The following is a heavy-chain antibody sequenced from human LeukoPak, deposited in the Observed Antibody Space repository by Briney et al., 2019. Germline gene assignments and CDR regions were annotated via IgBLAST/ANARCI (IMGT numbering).Heavy chain of an antibody. CDR1: GFTFNSYW. CDR3: ARDIYYDSSGYYGSVY. V-gene: IGHV3-7*01. D-gene: IGHD3-22*01. CDR2: IKDDGSEK. J-gene: IGHJ4*02. Sequence: GGSLRLSCAASGFTFNSYWMSWVRQAPGPGKGLEWVAIIKDDGSEKHYVDSVEGRFTISRDNAKNSLYLQMNSLRAEDTAVYYCARDIYYDSSGYYGSVYWGQGTLVTVSS.